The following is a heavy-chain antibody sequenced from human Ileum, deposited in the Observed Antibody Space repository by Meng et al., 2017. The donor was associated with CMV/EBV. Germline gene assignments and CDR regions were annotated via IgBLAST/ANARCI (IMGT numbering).Heavy chain of an antibody. D-gene: IGHD1-14*01. V-gene: IGHV3-48*03. CDR2: ISLRGDVV. Sequence: GGSLRLSCVASGFPFSGSDGNWVRQAPGKGLEWIAYISLRGDVVQYSDSVKGRFTISRDSARNSLYLQMSSLRGEDTATYYCARGWSPTTPHFDKWGQGTLVTVSS. CDR1: GFPFSGSD. J-gene: IGHJ4*02. CDR3: ARGWSPTTPHFDK.